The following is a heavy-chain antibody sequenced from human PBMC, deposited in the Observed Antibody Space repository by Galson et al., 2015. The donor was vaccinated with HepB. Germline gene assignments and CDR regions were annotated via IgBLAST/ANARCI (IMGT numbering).Heavy chain of an antibody. CDR2: ISAYNGNT. D-gene: IGHD3-10*01. CDR1: GYTFTSYG. J-gene: IGHJ4*02. V-gene: IGHV1-18*01. CDR3: ARERGLWFGELLGGRRYYFDY. Sequence: SVKVSCKASGYTFTSYGISWVRQAPGQGLEWMGWISAYNGNTNYAQKLQGRVTMTTDTSTSTAYMELRSLRSDDTAVYYCARERGLWFGELLGGRRYYFDYWGQGTLVTVSS.